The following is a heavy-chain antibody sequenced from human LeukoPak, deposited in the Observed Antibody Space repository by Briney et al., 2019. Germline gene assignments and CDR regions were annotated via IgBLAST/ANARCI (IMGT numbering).Heavy chain of an antibody. V-gene: IGHV4-61*02. CDR3: ATSPPWIRYGMDV. CDR1: GGSISSGSYY. Sequence: SQTLSLTCTVSGGSISSGSYYWSWIRQPAGKGLEWIGRIYTSGSTYYNPSLKSRVTISVDTSKNQFSLKLSSVTAADTAVYYCATSPPWIRYGMDVWGQGTTVTVSS. D-gene: IGHD5-18*01. CDR2: IYTSGST. J-gene: IGHJ6*02.